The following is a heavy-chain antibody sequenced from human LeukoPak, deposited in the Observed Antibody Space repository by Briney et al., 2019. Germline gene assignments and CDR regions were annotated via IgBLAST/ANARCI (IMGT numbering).Heavy chain of an antibody. V-gene: IGHV3-30*01. Sequence: PGRSLRLSCAASGFTFSSYAMHWVRQAPGKGLEWVAVISYDGSNKYYADSVKGRFTISRDNSKNTLYLQMNSLRAEDTAVYYCARDYNSGIAVYPDYWGQGTLVTVSS. D-gene: IGHD6-19*01. CDR3: ARDYNSGIAVYPDY. CDR2: ISYDGSNK. CDR1: GFTFSSYA. J-gene: IGHJ4*02.